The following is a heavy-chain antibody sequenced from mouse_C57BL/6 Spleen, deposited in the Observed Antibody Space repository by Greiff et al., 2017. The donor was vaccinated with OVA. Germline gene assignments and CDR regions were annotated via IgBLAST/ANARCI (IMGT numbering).Heavy chain of an antibody. CDR1: GYTFTSYG. Sequence: VQLVESGAELARPGASVKLSCKASGYTFTSYGISWVKQRTGQGLEWIGEIYPRSGNTYYNEKFKGKATLTADKSSSTAYMELRSLTSEDSAVYFCARGLREGYAMDYWGQGTSVTVSS. CDR3: ARGLREGYAMDY. V-gene: IGHV1-81*01. D-gene: IGHD2-4*01. CDR2: IYPRSGNT. J-gene: IGHJ4*01.